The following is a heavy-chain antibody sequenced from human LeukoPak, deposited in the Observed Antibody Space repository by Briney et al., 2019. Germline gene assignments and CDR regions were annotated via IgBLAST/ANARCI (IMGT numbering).Heavy chain of an antibody. D-gene: IGHD4-11*01. CDR2: INPSGGST. Sequence: ASVKVSCKASGYTFTSYYMHWVRQAPGQGLEWMGIINPSGGSTSYAQKFQGRVTMTRDTSTSTVYMELSSLRSEDTAVYYCARENSNPYYYYGMDVWGQGTTVTVSS. CDR3: ARENSNPYYYYGMDV. V-gene: IGHV1-46*01. J-gene: IGHJ6*02. CDR1: GYTFTSYY.